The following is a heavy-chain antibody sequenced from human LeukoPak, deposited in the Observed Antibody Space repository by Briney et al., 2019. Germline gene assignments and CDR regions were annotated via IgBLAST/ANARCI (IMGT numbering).Heavy chain of an antibody. Sequence: PGGSLRLSCAASGFTFSSYAMHWVRQAPGKGLEWVAVISYDGSNKYYADSVKGRFTISRDNSKNTLYLQMNSLRAEDTAVYYCAGTWAHYYYYGMDVWGQGTTVTVSS. D-gene: IGHD3-16*01. CDR3: AGTWAHYYYYGMDV. CDR2: ISYDGSNK. J-gene: IGHJ6*02. V-gene: IGHV3-30*04. CDR1: GFTFSSYA.